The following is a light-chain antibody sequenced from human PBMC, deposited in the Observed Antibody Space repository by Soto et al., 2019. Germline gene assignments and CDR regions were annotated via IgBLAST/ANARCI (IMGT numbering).Light chain of an antibody. Sequence: QSALTQPPSASGSPGQSVTISYTGTSSDIGGYDYVSWYQQHPGKAPKLIIYEVNKRPSGVPDRFSGSKSGNTASLTVSGLQAEDEADYYCSSYAGSNNLVFAGGTKVTVL. CDR3: SSYAGSNNLV. V-gene: IGLV2-8*01. J-gene: IGLJ3*02. CDR2: EVN. CDR1: SSDIGGYDY.